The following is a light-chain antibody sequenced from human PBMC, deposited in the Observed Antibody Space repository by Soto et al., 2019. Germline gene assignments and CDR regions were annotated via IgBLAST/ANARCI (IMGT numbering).Light chain of an antibody. Sequence: QSVLTQPPSASGAPGQRVTISCTGSSSNIGAGKDVNWFQQLPGTAPKLLIYADTNRPSGVPDRFSGSKSGSSASLAITGLQVEDEADYYCQSYGTSLSGLYVFGTGTKVTV. CDR2: ADT. CDR3: QSYGTSLSGLYV. V-gene: IGLV1-40*01. J-gene: IGLJ1*01. CDR1: SSNIGAGKD.